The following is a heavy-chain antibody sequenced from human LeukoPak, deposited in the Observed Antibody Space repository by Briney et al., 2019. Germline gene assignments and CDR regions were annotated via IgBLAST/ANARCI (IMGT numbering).Heavy chain of an antibody. V-gene: IGHV1-8*01. Sequence: ASVKVSCKAIEYTFSSYDINWVRQAPGQGLEWMGWMNPNTGNTGYAQKFQGRVTMTRNTSITTAYMELSGLTSEDTAVYYCVRAGKFCSSTSCYLRKDHWFDPWGQGTLVTVSS. CDR1: EYTFSSYD. CDR3: VRAGKFCSSTSCYLRKDHWFDP. CDR2: MNPNTGNT. J-gene: IGHJ5*02. D-gene: IGHD2-2*01.